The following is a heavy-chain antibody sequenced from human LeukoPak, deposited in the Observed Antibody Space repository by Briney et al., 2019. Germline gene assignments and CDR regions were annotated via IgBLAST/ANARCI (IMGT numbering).Heavy chain of an antibody. CDR3: ARGAYCGGDCFYFFDY. D-gene: IGHD2-21*01. J-gene: IGHJ4*02. CDR1: GGSFSGYY. CDR2: INDSGST. V-gene: IGHV4-34*01. Sequence: SETLSLTCAVYGGSFSGYYWSWIRQPPGKGLEWIGEINDSGSTSCSPSLKSRVSISVDTSKNQFSLKLSSVTAADTAVYYCARGAYCGGDCFYFFDYWGQGTLVTVAS.